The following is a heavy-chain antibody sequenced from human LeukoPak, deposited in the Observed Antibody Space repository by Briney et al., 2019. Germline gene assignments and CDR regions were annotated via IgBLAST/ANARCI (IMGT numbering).Heavy chain of an antibody. V-gene: IGHV4-4*07. D-gene: IGHD2-15*01. CDR1: GGSISSYY. CDR3: ARDLKYCSGGSCYLAFAFDI. CDR2: IYTSGST. J-gene: IGHJ3*02. Sequence: SETLSLTCTVSGGSISSYYWSWIRQPAGKGLEWIGRIYTSGSTNYNPSLKGRVTMSVDTSKNQFSLKLSSVTAADTAVYYCARDLKYCSGGSCYLAFAFDIWGQGTMVTVSS.